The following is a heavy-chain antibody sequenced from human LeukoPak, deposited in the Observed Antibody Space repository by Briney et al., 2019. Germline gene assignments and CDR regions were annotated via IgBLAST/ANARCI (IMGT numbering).Heavy chain of an antibody. J-gene: IGHJ4*02. CDR2: IRQDGSDK. CDR1: GFTFSGYW. Sequence: GGSLRLSCAASGFTFSGYWMSWVRQAPGKGLEWVANIRQDGSDKYYVDSVKGRFTISRDNTKNSLYLQINSLRAEDTAVYYCARDGSGWYFWGQGTLVTVSS. CDR3: ARDGSGWYF. D-gene: IGHD6-19*01. V-gene: IGHV3-7*03.